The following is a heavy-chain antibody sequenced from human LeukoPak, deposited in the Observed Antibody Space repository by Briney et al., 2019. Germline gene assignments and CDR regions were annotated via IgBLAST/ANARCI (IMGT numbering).Heavy chain of an antibody. CDR2: FSGTSDNT. Sequence: GGSLRLSCAASGFTFSSYAMSWVRQAPGKGLEWVATFSGTSDNTYYPGSVKGRFTISRDNSKNALFLQMNSPRAEDTAVYFCARAVGPYDYWGQGTLVTVSS. V-gene: IGHV3-23*01. J-gene: IGHJ4*02. D-gene: IGHD3-10*01. CDR1: GFTFSSYA. CDR3: ARAVGPYDY.